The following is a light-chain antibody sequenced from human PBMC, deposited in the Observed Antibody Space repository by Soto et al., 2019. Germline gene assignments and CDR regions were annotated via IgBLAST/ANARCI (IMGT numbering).Light chain of an antibody. Sequence: QSVLTQPASVSGSPGQSITISCTGTSSDVGGYNLVSWYQQHPGEAPKLMIYEVTNRPSGVSNRFSGSKSGNTASLTISGLHAEDEDDDDCSSYIPSIGDWAFGGGTKLTVL. CDR2: EVT. CDR1: SSDVGGYNL. CDR3: SSYIPSIGDWA. V-gene: IGLV2-14*03. J-gene: IGLJ2*01.